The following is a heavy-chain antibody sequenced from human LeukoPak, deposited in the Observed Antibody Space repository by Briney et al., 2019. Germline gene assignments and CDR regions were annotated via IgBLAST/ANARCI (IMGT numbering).Heavy chain of an antibody. CDR3: ARVKYCSGGSCYGTLDY. J-gene: IGHJ4*02. V-gene: IGHV1-18*01. CDR1: GYTFTSYG. D-gene: IGHD2-15*01. CDR2: ISAYNGNT. Sequence: GASVKVSCKASGYTFTSYGISWVRQAPGQGLEWMGWISAYNGNTNYAQKLQGRVTMTTDTSTSTAYMELRSLRSDDTAVYYCARVKYCSGGSCYGTLDYWRQGTLVTVSS.